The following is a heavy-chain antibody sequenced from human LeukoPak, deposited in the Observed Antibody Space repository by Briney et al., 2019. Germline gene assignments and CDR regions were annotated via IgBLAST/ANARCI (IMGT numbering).Heavy chain of an antibody. D-gene: IGHD2-2*01. Sequence: GASVNVSCKASLYTFTRYYMHWVRQAPGQGLEWMGWINPNSGGTNYAQKFQGRVTMTRDTSISTAYMELSRLRSDNTAVYYCARGGLMGYCSSTSCWNWFDPWGQGTLVTVSS. V-gene: IGHV1-2*02. CDR1: LYTFTRYY. J-gene: IGHJ5*02. CDR2: INPNSGGT. CDR3: ARGGLMGYCSSTSCWNWFDP.